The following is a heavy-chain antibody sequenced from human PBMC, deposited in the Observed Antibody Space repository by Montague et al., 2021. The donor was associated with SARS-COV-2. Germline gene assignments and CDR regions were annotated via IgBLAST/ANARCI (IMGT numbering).Heavy chain of an antibody. V-gene: IGHV3-23*01. J-gene: IGHJ4*02. Sequence: SLRLSCAASGFTFSSYGMTWVRQAPGKGPEWVSTISDSGGSTYYADSVKGRFTISRDNSKNTLYLQMNSLRAEDTAVYYCANRGVRYFDAQGVWYYFDXWGQGTLVTVSS. D-gene: IGHD3-9*01. CDR2: ISDSGGST. CDR3: ANRGVRYFDAQGVWYYFDX. CDR1: GFTFSSYG.